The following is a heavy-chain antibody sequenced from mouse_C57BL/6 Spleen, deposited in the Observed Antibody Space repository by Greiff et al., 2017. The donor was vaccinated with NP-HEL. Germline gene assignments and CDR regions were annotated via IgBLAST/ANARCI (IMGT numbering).Heavy chain of an antibody. Sequence: EVKLMESGGDLVKPGGSLKLSCAASGFTFSSYGMSWVRQTPDKRLEWVATISSGGSYTYYPDSVKGRFTISRDNAKNTLYLQMSSLKSEDTAMYYCTRHGVTTGGTGFAYWGQGTLVTVSA. CDR3: TRHGVTTGGTGFAY. V-gene: IGHV5-6*01. D-gene: IGHD2-2*01. CDR1: GFTFSSYG. CDR2: ISSGGSYT. J-gene: IGHJ3*01.